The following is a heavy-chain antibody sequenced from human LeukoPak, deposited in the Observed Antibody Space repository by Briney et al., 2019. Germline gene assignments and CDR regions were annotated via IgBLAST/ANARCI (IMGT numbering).Heavy chain of an antibody. J-gene: IGHJ4*02. Sequence: GTSPRLSCATSGFTFSHYGMHWVRQAPGKGLEWVAVIWSDGSNRYYGDPVKGRFTISRDNFQRTVYLQMNSLRAEDTAVYYCAKDAQRGFDYSNSLDNWGQGTLVTVSS. CDR2: IWSDGSNR. D-gene: IGHD4-11*01. CDR1: GFTFSHYG. CDR3: AKDAQRGFDYSNSLDN. V-gene: IGHV3-33*06.